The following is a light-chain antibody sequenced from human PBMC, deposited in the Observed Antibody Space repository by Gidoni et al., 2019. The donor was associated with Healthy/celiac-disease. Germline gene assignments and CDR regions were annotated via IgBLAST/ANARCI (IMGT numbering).Light chain of an antibody. CDR3: YSTDSSGNHRV. V-gene: IGLV3-10*01. Sequence: SYELTQPPSVSGCPGQTARITCSGDALPKKYAYWYQQKSGQAPVLVIYEDSKRPSGIPERFSGSSSGTMATLTISGAQVEDEADYYCYSTDSSGNHRVFGGGTKLTVL. CDR2: EDS. CDR1: ALPKKY. J-gene: IGLJ2*01.